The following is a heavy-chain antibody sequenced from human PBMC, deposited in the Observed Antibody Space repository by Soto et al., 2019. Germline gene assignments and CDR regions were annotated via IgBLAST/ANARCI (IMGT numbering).Heavy chain of an antibody. D-gene: IGHD6-19*01. CDR1: GYTFTSYY. J-gene: IGHJ6*02. Sequence: QVQLVQSGAEVKKPGASVKVSCKASGYTFTSYYMHWVRQAPGQGLEWMGIINPSGGSTSYAQKFQGRVTMTRDTSTSTVYMELSSLRSEDTAVYYCARDFFAVASVRGMDVWGQGTTVTVSS. CDR2: INPSGGST. V-gene: IGHV1-46*01. CDR3: ARDFFAVASVRGMDV.